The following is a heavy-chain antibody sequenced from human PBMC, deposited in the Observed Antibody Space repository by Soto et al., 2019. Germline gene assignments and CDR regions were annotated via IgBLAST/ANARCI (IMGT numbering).Heavy chain of an antibody. CDR3: ARDQPGYSYGYGLGY. V-gene: IGHV3-21*01. D-gene: IGHD5-18*01. J-gene: IGHJ4*02. CDR2: ISSSSSYI. Sequence: EVQLVESGGGLVKPGGSLRLSCAASGFTFSSYSMNWVRQAPGKGLEGVSSISSSSSYIYYADSVKGRFTISRDNAKNSLYLQMNSLRAVDTAVYYCARDQPGYSYGYGLGYWGQGTLVTVSS. CDR1: GFTFSSYS.